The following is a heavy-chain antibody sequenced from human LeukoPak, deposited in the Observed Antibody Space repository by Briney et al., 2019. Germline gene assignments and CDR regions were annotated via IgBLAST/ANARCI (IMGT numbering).Heavy chain of an antibody. CDR2: IYYSGST. J-gene: IGHJ4*02. CDR3: ARLTNYYGSGSHYFDY. V-gene: IGHV4-39*01. CDR1: GGSISSSSYY. D-gene: IGHD3-10*01. Sequence: SETLSLTCTVSGGSISSSSYYWGWIRQPPGKGLEWIGSIYYSGSTYYNPSPKSRVTISVDTSKNQFSLKLSSVTAADTAVYYCARLTNYYGSGSHYFDYWGQGTLVTVSS.